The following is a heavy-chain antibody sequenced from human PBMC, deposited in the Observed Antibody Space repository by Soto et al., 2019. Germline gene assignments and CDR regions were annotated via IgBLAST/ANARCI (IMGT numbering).Heavy chain of an antibody. Sequence: SETLSLTCTVSGDSLSSGGHYWSWIRQHPGKGLEWIGHIYDSVNTYYSPSLRSRVTISADMSKNQFSLNLRSVTAADTAVYYCARVDHRGYFAIFTDYWGQGTLVTVSS. D-gene: IGHD1-1*01. CDR3: ARVDHRGYFAIFTDY. J-gene: IGHJ4*02. CDR1: GDSLSSGGHY. CDR2: IYDSVNT. V-gene: IGHV4-31*03.